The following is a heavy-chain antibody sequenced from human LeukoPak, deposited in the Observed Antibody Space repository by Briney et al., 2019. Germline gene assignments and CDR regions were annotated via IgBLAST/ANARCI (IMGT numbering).Heavy chain of an antibody. V-gene: IGHV3-30-3*01. CDR3: ARDKAQH. CDR2: ISYDGSNK. CDR1: GFTFSSYA. J-gene: IGHJ4*02. Sequence: GGSLRLSSAASGFTFSSYAMHWVRQAPGKGLEWVAVISYDGSNKYYADSVKGRFTISRDNSKNTLYLQMNSLRAEDTAVYYCARDKAQHWGQGTLVTVSS.